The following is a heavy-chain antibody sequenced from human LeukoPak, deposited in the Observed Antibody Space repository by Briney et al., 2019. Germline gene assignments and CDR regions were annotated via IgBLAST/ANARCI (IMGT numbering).Heavy chain of an antibody. CDR1: GGTFSRYT. J-gene: IGHJ5*02. Sequence: SVTVACKAYGGTFSRYTIRWVRQAPGEGIEWMGWIIPMVGIANYGQTLQGRGTITADKSRSTASMSLSSLRPDDTASYDCARYYPASSSWYGWLDPWGQGALVTVSS. V-gene: IGHV1-69*02. D-gene: IGHD6-13*01. CDR2: IIPMVGIA. CDR3: ARYYPASSSWYGWLDP.